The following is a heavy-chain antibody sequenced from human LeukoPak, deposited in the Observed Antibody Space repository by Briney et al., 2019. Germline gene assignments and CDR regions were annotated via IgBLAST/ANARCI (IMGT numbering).Heavy chain of an antibody. D-gene: IGHD3-22*01. J-gene: IGHJ4*02. CDR3: ARGGLVVVITMVDY. CDR2: INSDGNRR. Sequence: GGSLRLSCEASGFTFSNYWMYWVRQAPGKGLVWVSRINSDGNRRNYADSVKGRFNISRDNAKNSLYLQMNSLRAEDTAVYYCARGGLVVVITMVDYWGQGTLVTVSS. V-gene: IGHV3-74*01. CDR1: GFTFSNYW.